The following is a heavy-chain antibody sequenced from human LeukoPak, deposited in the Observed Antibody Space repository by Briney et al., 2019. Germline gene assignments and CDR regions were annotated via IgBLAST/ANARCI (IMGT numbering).Heavy chain of an antibody. CDR1: GGSFSGYY. CDR3: ARMTMVRGFPYFDY. Sequence: PSETLFLTCAVYGGSFSGYYWSWIRQPPGKGLEWIGEINHSGSTNYNPSLKSRVTISVDTSKNQFSLKLSSVTAADTAVYYCARMTMVRGFPYFDYWSQGTLVTVSS. D-gene: IGHD3-10*01. V-gene: IGHV4-34*01. CDR2: INHSGST. J-gene: IGHJ4*02.